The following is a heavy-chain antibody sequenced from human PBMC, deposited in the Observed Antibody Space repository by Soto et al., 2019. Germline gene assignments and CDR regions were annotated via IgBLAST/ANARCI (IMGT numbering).Heavy chain of an antibody. CDR3: AKQHPTPDSAFWSGNFQGMDV. J-gene: IGHJ6*02. CDR2: FSGGGDST. CDR1: GFTFSTYA. Sequence: PGGSLRLSCAASGFTFSTYAMSWVRQAPGKGLEWVSAFSGGGDSTYYADSVKGRFTLSRDNSKNTVYLQMNTLRVEDTDVYYCAKQHPTPDSAFWSGNFQGMDVWGQGTTVTVYS. D-gene: IGHD3-3*01. V-gene: IGHV3-23*01.